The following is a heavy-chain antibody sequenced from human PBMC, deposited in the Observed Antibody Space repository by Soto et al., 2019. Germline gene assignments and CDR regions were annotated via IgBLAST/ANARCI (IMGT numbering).Heavy chain of an antibody. D-gene: IGHD3-3*01. Sequence: SETLSLTCAVYGGSFSGYYWSWIRQPPGKGLEWIGEINHSGSTNYNPSLKSRVTISVDTSKNQFSLKLSSVTAADTAVYYCARVPPGVTYYYYRGMDVWGQGTTVTVSS. CDR1: GGSFSGYY. CDR2: INHSGST. V-gene: IGHV4-34*01. J-gene: IGHJ6*02. CDR3: ARVPPGVTYYYYRGMDV.